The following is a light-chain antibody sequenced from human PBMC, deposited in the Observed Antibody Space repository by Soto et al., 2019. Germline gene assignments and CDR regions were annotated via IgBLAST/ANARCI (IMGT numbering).Light chain of an antibody. CDR2: EAS. CDR3: QQYKTYSWT. J-gene: IGKJ1*01. V-gene: IGKV1-5*03. Sequence: DIQMTQSPATLAASXXDRVXITCRASQSIKSWLAWYQQKPGKAPKXXIYEASSLESGVPSRFGGSGSGTEFTLTISSLQPDDFATYYCQQYKTYSWTFGQGTKVDIK. CDR1: QSIKSW.